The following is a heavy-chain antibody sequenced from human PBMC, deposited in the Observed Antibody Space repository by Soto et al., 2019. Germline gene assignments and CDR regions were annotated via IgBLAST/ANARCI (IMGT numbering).Heavy chain of an antibody. D-gene: IGHD5-18*01. CDR1: GGSLRGYS. J-gene: IGHJ4*02. V-gene: IGHV4-59*01. CDR2: VYSGGGT. CDR3: ARGRIQLWYPFDY. Sequence: SETLSLTCTVSGGSLRGYSWSWIRQSPGKGLEWIGYVYSGGGTNYSPSFMGRVTISVDTTDNQFSLKLNSVTAADTAVYYCARGRIQLWYPFDYWGQGTLVTVSS.